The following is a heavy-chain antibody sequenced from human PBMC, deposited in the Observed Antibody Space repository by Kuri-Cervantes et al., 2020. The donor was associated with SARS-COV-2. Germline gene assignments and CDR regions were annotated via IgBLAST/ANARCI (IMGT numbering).Heavy chain of an antibody. J-gene: IGHJ6*03. D-gene: IGHD3-10*01. CDR3: ARADGFGELFYYYYMDV. V-gene: IGHV3-49*04. Sequence: GSLRLSCTASGFTFGDYAMSWVRQAPGKGLEWVGFIRSKAYGGTTEYAASVKGRFTISRDDSKSIAYLQMNSLKTEDTAVYYCARADGFGELFYYYYMDVWGKGTTVTVSS. CDR1: GFTFGDYA. CDR2: IRSKAYGGTT.